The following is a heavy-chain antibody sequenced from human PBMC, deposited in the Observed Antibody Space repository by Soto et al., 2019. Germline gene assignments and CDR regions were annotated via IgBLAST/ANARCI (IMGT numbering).Heavy chain of an antibody. J-gene: IGHJ4*02. CDR1: GGSVSSGSYY. Sequence: SETLSLTCTVSGGSVSSGSYYWSWIRQPPGKGLEWIGYIYYSGSTNYNPSLKSRVTISVDTSKNQFSLKLSSVTAADTAVYYCARAHSSGWYVTLDYWGQGTLVTVSS. D-gene: IGHD6-19*01. CDR2: IYYSGST. CDR3: ARAHSSGWYVTLDY. V-gene: IGHV4-61*01.